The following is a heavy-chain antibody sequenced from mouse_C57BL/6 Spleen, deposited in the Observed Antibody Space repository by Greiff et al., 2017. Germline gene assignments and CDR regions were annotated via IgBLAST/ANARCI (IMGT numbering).Heavy chain of an antibody. Sequence: QVQLQQPGAELVKPGASVKMSCKASGYTFTSYWITWVKQRPGQGLEWIGDIYPGSGSTNYNEKFKSKATLTVDTSSSTAYMQLSSLTSEDSAVXDCARRGSSYDAMDYWGQGTSVTVSS. CDR1: GYTFTSYW. CDR3: ARRGSSYDAMDY. D-gene: IGHD1-1*01. J-gene: IGHJ4*01. V-gene: IGHV1-55*01. CDR2: IYPGSGST.